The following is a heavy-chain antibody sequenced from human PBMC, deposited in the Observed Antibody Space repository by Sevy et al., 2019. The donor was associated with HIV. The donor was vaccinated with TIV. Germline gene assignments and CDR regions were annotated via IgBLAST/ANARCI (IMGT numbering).Heavy chain of an antibody. J-gene: IGHJ4*02. D-gene: IGHD6-13*01. Sequence: SETLSLTCTVSGGSISSSTYYWAWIRQPPGKGLEWIGSIYYSGSTYYNPSLKSRVTISVDTSKNQFSLRLSSVTAADTAVSYCARRTYSRTTFDYWGQGTLVTVSS. CDR1: GGSISSSTYY. V-gene: IGHV4-39*01. CDR3: ARRTYSRTTFDY. CDR2: IYYSGST.